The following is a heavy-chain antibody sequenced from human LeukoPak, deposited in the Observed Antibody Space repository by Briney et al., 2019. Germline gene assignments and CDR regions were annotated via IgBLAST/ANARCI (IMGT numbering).Heavy chain of an antibody. D-gene: IGHD5-18*01. CDR2: INTNTGNP. CDR1: GYTFTGYY. CDR3: ARGYTYASPSEAYYFDN. J-gene: IGHJ4*02. V-gene: IGHV7-4-1*02. Sequence: ASVKVSCKASGYTFTGYYMHWVRQAPGQGLEWMGWINTNTGNPTYAQGFTGRFVFSLDTSVSTAYLQISSLKAEDTGVYYCARGYTYASPSEAYYFDNWGQGTLVTVSS.